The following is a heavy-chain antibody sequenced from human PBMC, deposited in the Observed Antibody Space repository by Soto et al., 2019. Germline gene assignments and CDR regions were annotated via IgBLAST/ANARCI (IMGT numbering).Heavy chain of an antibody. V-gene: IGHV4-31*03. CDR3: TRDAPLWFGELSQ. CDR1: GGSISSGDYY. CDR2: IYYNGNT. D-gene: IGHD3-10*01. Sequence: SETLSLTCTVSGGSISSGDYYWSWIRQLPGKDLEWIAYIYYNGNTYYTPSLKSRATISLDTSRNQFFLNLNSVTAADTAVYYCTRDAPLWFGELSQWGQGTLVTVSS. J-gene: IGHJ4*02.